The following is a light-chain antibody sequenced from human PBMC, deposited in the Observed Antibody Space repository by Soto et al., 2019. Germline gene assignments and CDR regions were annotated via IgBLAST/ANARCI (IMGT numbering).Light chain of an antibody. J-gene: IGKJ4*01. CDR3: QQRSTWLT. Sequence: EIVMTQSPATLSVSPGGRATLSCRASQSISDTLAWYQQKPGQAPRLLIHGASTRATGIPARFRGSGSGTDFTHTISSLEPEDSSFYYCQQRSTWLTFGGGTKVDIK. CDR1: QSISDT. V-gene: IGKV3D-15*01. CDR2: GAS.